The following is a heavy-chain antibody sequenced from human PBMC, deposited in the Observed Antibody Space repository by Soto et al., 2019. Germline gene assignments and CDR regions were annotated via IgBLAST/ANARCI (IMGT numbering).Heavy chain of an antibody. J-gene: IGHJ4*02. CDR2: ISGSGGNT. D-gene: IGHD1-26*01. CDR3: AKSLRGSYPFDY. Sequence: GGSLRLSCATSGFTFSSYAMSWVRQAPGKGLEWVSTISGSGGNTYYADSVKGRFTISRDNSKNKLYLQMNSLRAEDTAVYYCAKSLRGSYPFDYWGQGTLVTVSS. CDR1: GFTFSSYA. V-gene: IGHV3-23*01.